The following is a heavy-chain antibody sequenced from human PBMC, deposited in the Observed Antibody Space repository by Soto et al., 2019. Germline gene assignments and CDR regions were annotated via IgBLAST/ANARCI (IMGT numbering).Heavy chain of an antibody. CDR3: GRDRSFIHY. V-gene: IGHV3-49*03. Sequence: PGGSLRLSCTASRFTFGDYDMSWFRQAPGKGLEWVGFIRSTTYGGTTEYAASVKGRFTISRDDSRSIAYLQMNSLTTEDTAVYYCGRDRSFIHYWGPGTLVTVSS. D-gene: IGHD6-13*01. CDR2: IRSTTYGGTT. J-gene: IGHJ4*02. CDR1: RFTFGDYD.